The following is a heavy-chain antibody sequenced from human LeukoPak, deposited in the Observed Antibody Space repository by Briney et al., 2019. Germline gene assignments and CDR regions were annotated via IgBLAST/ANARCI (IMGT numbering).Heavy chain of an antibody. CDR3: ARAGITMVRGVIIPGAFDI. Sequence: SVKVSCKASGGTFSSYAISWVRQAPGQGREWRGGIITIFCTANYAQKFQGRVTITTDESTSTAYMELSSLRSEDTAVYYCARAGITMVRGVIIPGAFDIWGQGTMVTVSS. J-gene: IGHJ3*02. V-gene: IGHV1-69*05. CDR1: GGTFSSYA. CDR2: IITIFCTA. D-gene: IGHD3-10*01.